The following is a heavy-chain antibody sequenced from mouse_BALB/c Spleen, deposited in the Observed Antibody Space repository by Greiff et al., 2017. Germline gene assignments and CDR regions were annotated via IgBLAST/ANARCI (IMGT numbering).Heavy chain of an antibody. CDR3: ARSRDWYCDV. Sequence: EVQLQQSGPELVKPGASVKISCKASGYSFTGYFMNWVKQSLGKSLEWIGRINPYNGDTFYNQKFKSKATLTVDNSSSTAYMELRSLTSEDSAVYYCARSRDWYCDVWGAGTTVTVSS. V-gene: IGHV1-20*01. CDR1: GYSFTGYF. J-gene: IGHJ1*01. CDR2: INPYNGDT.